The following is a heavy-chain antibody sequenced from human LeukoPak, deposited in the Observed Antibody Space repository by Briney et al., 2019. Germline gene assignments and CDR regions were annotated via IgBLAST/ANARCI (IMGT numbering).Heavy chain of an antibody. V-gene: IGHV1-18*01. CDR3: ARVGLLLQRKYYFDY. CDR2: ISAYNGNT. Sequence: GASVKVSCKASGYTFTSYGISWVRQAPGQGLEWMGWISAYNGNTNYTQKLQGRVTMTTDTSTSTAYMELRSLRSDDTAVYYCARVGLLLQRKYYFDYWGQGTLVTVSS. J-gene: IGHJ4*02. D-gene: IGHD3-22*01. CDR1: GYTFTSYG.